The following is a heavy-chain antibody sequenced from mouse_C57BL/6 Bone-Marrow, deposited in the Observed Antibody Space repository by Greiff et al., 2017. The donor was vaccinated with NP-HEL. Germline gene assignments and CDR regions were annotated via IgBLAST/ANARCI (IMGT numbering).Heavy chain of an antibody. J-gene: IGHJ4*01. V-gene: IGHV1-69*01. CDR3: ANYYMASMDY. Sequence: QVQLQQPGAELVMPGASVKLSCKASGYTFTSYWMHWVKQRPGQGLEWIGEIDPSDSYTNYNQKFKGKSTLTVDKSSSTAYMQLSSLTSEDSEVYYCANYYMASMDYWGQGTSVTVSS. CDR2: IDPSDSYT. D-gene: IGHD2-12*01. CDR1: GYTFTSYW.